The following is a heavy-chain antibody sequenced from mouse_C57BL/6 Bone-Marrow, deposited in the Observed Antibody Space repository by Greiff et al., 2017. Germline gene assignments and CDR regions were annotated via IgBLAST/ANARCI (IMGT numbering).Heavy chain of an antibody. CDR2: INPNYGTT. Sequence: VQLQQSGPELVKPGASVKISCKASGYSFTDYNMNWVKQSNGKSLEWIGVINPNYGTTSYNQKFKGKATFTVDQSSSTAYMQLNSLTSEDSAVYYCARNCYGSSQGYFDVWGTGTTVTVSS. V-gene: IGHV1-39*01. CDR1: GYSFTDYN. J-gene: IGHJ1*03. CDR3: ARNCYGSSQGYFDV. D-gene: IGHD1-1*01.